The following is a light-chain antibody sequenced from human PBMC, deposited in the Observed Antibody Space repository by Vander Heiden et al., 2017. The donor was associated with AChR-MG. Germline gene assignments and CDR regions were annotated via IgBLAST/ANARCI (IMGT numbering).Light chain of an antibody. V-gene: IGKV2-28*01. CDR2: LGS. Sequence: DIVMTQSLLSLPVTPGERASISCRSSQSLLHSNGYNCLDWYLQKPGQSPQLLIYLGSNRASGVPGRFSGSGSGTDFTLKISRVEAEDVGVYYCMQALQTPLTFGGGTKVEIK. CDR1: QSLLHSNGYNC. J-gene: IGKJ4*01. CDR3: MQALQTPLT.